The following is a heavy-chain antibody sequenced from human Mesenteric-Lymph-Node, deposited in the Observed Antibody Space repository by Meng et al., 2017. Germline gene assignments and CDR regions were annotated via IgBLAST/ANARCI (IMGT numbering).Heavy chain of an antibody. J-gene: IGHJ4*02. CDR2: INCNTGDT. D-gene: IGHD4-17*01. V-gene: IGHV1-2*02. CDR3: VRVTTVTSGDGG. Sequence: VQSVQSGAYVKKPGASMKVTCKASGYTFTGYYMHWVRQVHGQGLEWMGSINCNTGDTNYAQNFQGRVTLTRDTSISTAYMELSRLTFDDTDLYYCVRVTTVTSGDGGWGLGTLVTVSS. CDR1: GYTFTGYY.